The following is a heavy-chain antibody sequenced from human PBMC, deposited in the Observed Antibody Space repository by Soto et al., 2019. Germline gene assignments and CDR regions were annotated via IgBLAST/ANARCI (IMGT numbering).Heavy chain of an antibody. CDR1: GFTFSSYG. CDR2: IIGSGGST. V-gene: IGHV3-23*01. Sequence: EVQLLESGGGLVQPGGSLRLSCAASGFTFSSYGMNWVRQAPGKGLEWVSSIIGSGGSTYHADSVKGRFTISRDNSKNALYLQMNSLRAEDTAVYYGAKLSVEAAPADFWGQGTLVTVSS. J-gene: IGHJ4*02. D-gene: IGHD2-21*01. CDR3: AKLSVEAAPADF.